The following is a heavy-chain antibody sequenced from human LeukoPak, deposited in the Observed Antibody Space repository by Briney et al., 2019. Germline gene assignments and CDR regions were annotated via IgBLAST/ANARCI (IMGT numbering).Heavy chain of an antibody. CDR3: ARDPGDGYNLYYFDY. V-gene: IGHV1-18*01. Sequence: ASVKVSCKASGYTFTSYGISWVRQAPGQGLEWMGWISAYNGNTNYAQKLQGRVTMTTDTSTGTAYMDLRSLRSEDTAVYYCARDPGDGYNLYYFDYWGQGTLVTVSS. D-gene: IGHD5-24*01. J-gene: IGHJ4*02. CDR2: ISAYNGNT. CDR1: GYTFTSYG.